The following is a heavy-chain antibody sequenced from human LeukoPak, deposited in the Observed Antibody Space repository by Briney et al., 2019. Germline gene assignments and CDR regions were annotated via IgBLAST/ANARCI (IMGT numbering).Heavy chain of an antibody. CDR3: ARWGKYYDILTGYYRRDGFDY. Sequence: PSETLSLTCAVYGGSFSGYYWSWIRQPPGKGLEWIGEINHSGSTNYNPSLKSRVTISVDTSKNQFSLKLSSVTAADTAVYYCARWGKYYDILTGYYRRDGFDYWGQGTLVTVSS. D-gene: IGHD3-9*01. V-gene: IGHV4-34*01. CDR2: INHSGST. J-gene: IGHJ4*02. CDR1: GGSFSGYY.